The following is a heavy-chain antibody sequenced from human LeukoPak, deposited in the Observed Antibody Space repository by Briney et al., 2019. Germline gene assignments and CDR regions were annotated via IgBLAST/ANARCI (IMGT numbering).Heavy chain of an antibody. CDR3: AKLNYYGSGSHRNWFDP. CDR1: GFTFSSYA. Sequence: GGSLRLSCAASGFTFSSYAMSWVRQAPGKGLEWVSAISGSGGSTYYADSVKGRFTISRDNSKNTLYLQMNSLRAEDTAVYYCAKLNYYGSGSHRNWFDPWGQGTLVTVSS. V-gene: IGHV3-23*01. J-gene: IGHJ5*02. CDR2: ISGSGGST. D-gene: IGHD3-10*01.